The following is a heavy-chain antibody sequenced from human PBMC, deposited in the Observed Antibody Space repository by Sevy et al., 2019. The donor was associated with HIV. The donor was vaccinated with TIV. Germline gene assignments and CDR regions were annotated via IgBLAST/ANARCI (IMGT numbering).Heavy chain of an antibody. V-gene: IGHV3-23*01. D-gene: IGHD3-22*01. J-gene: IGHJ3*02. Sequence: VGSLRLSCTASGFTFTDYAMNWVRQAPGKGLEWVSCISGSGGSTFYADSVKGRFTISRANTKNTLYLQMNSLRAEDTAVYYCAKDYYAGSGYYPQGAFDIWGQGTMVTVSS. CDR2: ISGSGGST. CDR1: GFTFTDYA. CDR3: AKDYYAGSGYYPQGAFDI.